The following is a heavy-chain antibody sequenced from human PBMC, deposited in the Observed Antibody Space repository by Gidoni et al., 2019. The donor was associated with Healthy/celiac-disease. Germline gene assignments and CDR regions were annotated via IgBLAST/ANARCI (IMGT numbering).Heavy chain of an antibody. CDR3: ARDLAGSSSYYYYYGMDV. CDR1: GFTFSRYG. J-gene: IGHJ6*02. V-gene: IGHV3-33*01. Sequence: QVQLVESGGGVVQPGRSLRLSCAASGFTFSRYGMHWVRQAPGKGLEWVAVIWYDGSNKYYADSVKGRFTISRDNSKNTLYLQMNSLRAEDTAVYYCARDLAGSSSYYYYYGMDVWGQGTTVTVSS. D-gene: IGHD6-6*01. CDR2: IWYDGSNK.